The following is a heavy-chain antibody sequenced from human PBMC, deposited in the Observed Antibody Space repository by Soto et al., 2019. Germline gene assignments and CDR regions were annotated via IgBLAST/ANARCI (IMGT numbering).Heavy chain of an antibody. J-gene: IGHJ3*02. D-gene: IGHD3-22*01. Sequence: SGGSLRLSCVASEFTFTNYWMTWVRQAPGKGLEWVANIKQDGSEEYYVDSVRGRFTISRDNADNSLFLQMNSLRAEDTAIYYCSRAYHSDSSFGAFEIWGQGTMVTVSS. V-gene: IGHV3-7*01. CDR1: EFTFTNYW. CDR2: IKQDGSEE. CDR3: SRAYHSDSSFGAFEI.